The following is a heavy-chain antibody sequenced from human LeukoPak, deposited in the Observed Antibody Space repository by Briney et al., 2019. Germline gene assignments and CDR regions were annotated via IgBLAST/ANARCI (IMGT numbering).Heavy chain of an antibody. J-gene: IGHJ4*02. CDR1: GDSINSLDL. CDR3: AGLVGRYSSGLYYYYFDY. Sequence: TSGTLSLTCTVSGDSINSLDLWSWVRQPPGKGLEWIGEMYLSGTTYSNPSVKSRVTISIDKSKNQFFLNLSSVTAADTAVYYCAGLVGRYSSGLYYYYFDYWGQGTLVTVSS. V-gene: IGHV4-4*02. CDR2: MYLSGTT. D-gene: IGHD3-22*01.